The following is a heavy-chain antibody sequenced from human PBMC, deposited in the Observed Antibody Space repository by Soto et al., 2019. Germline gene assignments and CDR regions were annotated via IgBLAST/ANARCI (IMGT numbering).Heavy chain of an antibody. Sequence: QVQLVQSGAEVKKPGASVKVSCKVSGYTLNEVAMHWVRQAPGKGLEWLGGFDPDEAETIYAQHFQGRVTMTEDTSTDTVYMELSGLRSEYTALYFCTTYHGDYNFDHWGQGTLVTVSS. V-gene: IGHV1-24*01. J-gene: IGHJ5*02. CDR3: TTYHGDYNFDH. CDR2: FDPDEAET. CDR1: GYTLNEVA. D-gene: IGHD4-17*01.